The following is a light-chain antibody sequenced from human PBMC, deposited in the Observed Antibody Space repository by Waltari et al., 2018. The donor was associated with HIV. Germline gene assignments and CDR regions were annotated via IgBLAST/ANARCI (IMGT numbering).Light chain of an antibody. J-gene: IGKJ2*01. CDR2: WAS. CDR1: QSVLSSSNNKNY. Sequence: DIVMTQSPDSLGVSLGERATITCKSSQSVLSSSNNKNYLAWYRQRPGQPPELLIHWASTRESGVPGRVSGSGSGTDFTLTISSLRAEDVAVYYCQQYFTTPPSFGQGTKLQI. V-gene: IGKV4-1*01. CDR3: QQYFTTPPS.